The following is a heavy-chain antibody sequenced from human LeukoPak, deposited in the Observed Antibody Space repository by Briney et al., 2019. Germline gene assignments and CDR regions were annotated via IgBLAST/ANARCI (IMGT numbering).Heavy chain of an antibody. CDR1: GFTFSNYK. CDR2: ISSRGSNI. CDR3: AKQGYCSGGSCRKGGGGNRGYFDY. J-gene: IGHJ4*02. D-gene: IGHD2-15*01. V-gene: IGHV3-21*01. Sequence: GGSLRLSCAASGFTFSNYKMNWVRQAPGKGLEWVSSISSRGSNIDYADSVKGRFTISRENAKNSLYLQMNSLRADDTAVYYCAKQGYCSGGSCRKGGGGNRGYFDYWGQGTLVTVSS.